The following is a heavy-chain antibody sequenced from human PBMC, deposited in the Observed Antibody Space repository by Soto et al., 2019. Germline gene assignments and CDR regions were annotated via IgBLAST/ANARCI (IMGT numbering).Heavy chain of an antibody. J-gene: IGHJ6*02. CDR2: ISYDGSNK. CDR3: ARGGERFLEWYCYGMDV. CDR1: GFTFSSYA. Sequence: QVQLVESGGGVVQPGRSLRLSCAASGFTFSSYAMHWVRQAPGKGLEWVAVISYDGSNKYYADSVKGRFTISRDNSKNTLYLQMNSLRAEDTAVYYCARGGERFLEWYCYGMDVWGQGTTVTVSS. V-gene: IGHV3-30-3*01. D-gene: IGHD3-3*01.